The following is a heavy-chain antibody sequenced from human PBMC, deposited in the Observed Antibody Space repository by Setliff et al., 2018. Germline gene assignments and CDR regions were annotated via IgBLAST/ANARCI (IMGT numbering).Heavy chain of an antibody. CDR3: ATSSYYDNAGYRFFDN. CDR1: GFNFKTSS. Sequence: HPGGSLRLSCVGFGFNFKTSSLNWVRQAPGKGLEWLSYVSPRSTFIHVADSVRGRFAVSRDDARGSVLLQMNSLRAEDTGIYYCATSSYYDNAGYRFFDNWGQGTQVTVSS. V-gene: IGHV3-48*01. CDR2: VSPRSTFI. J-gene: IGHJ4*02. D-gene: IGHD3-9*01.